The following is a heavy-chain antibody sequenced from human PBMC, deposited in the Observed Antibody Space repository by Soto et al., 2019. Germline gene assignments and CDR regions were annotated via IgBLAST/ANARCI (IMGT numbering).Heavy chain of an antibody. CDR2: IYYSGST. V-gene: IGHV4-59*08. CDR1: GGSISTYS. Sequence: CIVSGGSISTYSWNWIRQPPGKGLEWIGYIYYSGSTNHNPSLKSRVTMSVDTSMNQFSLSLSSVTAADTAIYYCARLQRGDATSVHWGQGILVT. D-gene: IGHD2-21*02. J-gene: IGHJ4*02. CDR3: ARLQRGDATSVH.